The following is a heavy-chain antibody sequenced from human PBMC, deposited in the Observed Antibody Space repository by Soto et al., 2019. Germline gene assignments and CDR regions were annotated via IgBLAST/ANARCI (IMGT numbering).Heavy chain of an antibody. CDR1: GGPISSGDYY. Sequence: SETLSLTCTVSGGPISSGDYYWSWIRQPPGKGLEWIGYIYYSGSTYYNPSLKSRVTISVDTSKNQFSLKQTSVTAADTAVYYCARALIQLWPHYYYGMDVWGQGTTVTVSS. J-gene: IGHJ6*02. D-gene: IGHD5-18*01. V-gene: IGHV4-30-4*01. CDR2: IYYSGST. CDR3: ARALIQLWPHYYYGMDV.